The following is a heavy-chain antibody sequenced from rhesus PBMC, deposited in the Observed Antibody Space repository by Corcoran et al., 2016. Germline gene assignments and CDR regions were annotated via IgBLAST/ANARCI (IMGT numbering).Heavy chain of an antibody. CDR3: ARGNGGYSGYSSRFDV. D-gene: IGHD5-30*01. Sequence: QVKLQLWGEGLVKPSETLSLTCSVQGGTICGYSYCMWIPTLTGKGVEWIGYIYGNSASTNSNPSLKNRVTISKDTSKNQFSLKLSSVTAADTAVYYCARGNGGYSGYSSRFDVWGPGVLVTVSS. J-gene: IGHJ5-1*01. V-gene: IGHV4-73*01. CDR1: GGTICGYSY. CDR2: IYGNSAST.